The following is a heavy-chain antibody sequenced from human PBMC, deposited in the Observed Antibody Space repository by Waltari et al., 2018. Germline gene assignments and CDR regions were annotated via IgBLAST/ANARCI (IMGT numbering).Heavy chain of an antibody. CDR2: IYRDGST. Sequence: QVQLQESGPGLVKPSGTLSLTCAVSGASTSSRDWGSGVGQPPGKGLEWLGEIYRDGSTLYKPSLRGRVTISGDQTNNLFSLKVTSMPAADTAVYYCVGQSINVVFDSWGPGTLVTVSS. D-gene: IGHD2-21*01. J-gene: IGHJ4*02. CDR3: VGQSINVVFDS. CDR1: GASTSSRDW. V-gene: IGHV4-4*02.